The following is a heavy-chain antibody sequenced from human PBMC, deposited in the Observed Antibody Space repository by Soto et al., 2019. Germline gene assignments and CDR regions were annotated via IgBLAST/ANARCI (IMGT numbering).Heavy chain of an antibody. D-gene: IGHD3-22*01. V-gene: IGHV1-2*02. J-gene: IGHJ6*02. CDR1: GYSLRGNY. CDR2: INPNSSGT. CDR3: ARDLIVDGTDNYATEV. Sequence: ASVKVSCKAPGYSLRGNYIHWVRQTPGQGLEWMGWINPNSSGTVYAQKFQGRVTMTRDTSLTTVYMQLNRLTSDDSAVYHCARDLIVDGTDNYATEVWGQRTTVIGSS.